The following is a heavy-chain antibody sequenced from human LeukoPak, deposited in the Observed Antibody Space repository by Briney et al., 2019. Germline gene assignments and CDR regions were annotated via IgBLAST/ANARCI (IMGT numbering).Heavy chain of an antibody. D-gene: IGHD3-10*01. CDR1: GYTFTGYY. CDR3: ARDVVLLWFGTMNWFDP. J-gene: IGHJ5*02. Sequence: GASVKVSCKASGYTFTGYYMHWVRQAPGQGLEWMGWINPNSGGTNYAQKFQGRVTMTRDTSISTAYVELSRLRSDDTAVYYCARDVVLLWFGTMNWFDPWGQGTLVTVSS. CDR2: INPNSGGT. V-gene: IGHV1-2*02.